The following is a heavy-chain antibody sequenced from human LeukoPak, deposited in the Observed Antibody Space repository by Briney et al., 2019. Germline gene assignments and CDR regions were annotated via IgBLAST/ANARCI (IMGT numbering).Heavy chain of an antibody. V-gene: IGHV3-23*01. Sequence: GGPLRLSCAASGFTFSTYPMSWVRQAPGKGLEWVSSITGSGGSTYHADSVKGRFTISRDNSKNTLYLQMNSLRAEDTAVYYCAKDDGYNFFVYWGQGTLVTVSS. CDR1: GFTFSTYP. CDR2: ITGSGGST. J-gene: IGHJ4*02. CDR3: AKDDGYNFFVY. D-gene: IGHD5-24*01.